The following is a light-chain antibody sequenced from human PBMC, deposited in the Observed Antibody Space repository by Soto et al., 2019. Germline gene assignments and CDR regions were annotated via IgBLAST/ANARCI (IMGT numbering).Light chain of an antibody. CDR1: TSDVGDYNY. CDR3: SSYAGGNNWV. CDR2: EVT. J-gene: IGLJ3*02. Sequence: QSALTQPASVSGSPGQSITISCTGTTSDVGDYNYVSWYQQHPGKAPKLMIYEVTYRPSGVSNRFSGSKSGITASLTISGLQAEDEADYYCSSYAGGNNWVFGGGTKLTVL. V-gene: IGLV2-14*01.